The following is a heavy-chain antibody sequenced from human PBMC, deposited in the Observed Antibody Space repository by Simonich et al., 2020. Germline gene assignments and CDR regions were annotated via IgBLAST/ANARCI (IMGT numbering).Heavy chain of an antibody. J-gene: IGHJ4*02. V-gene: IGHV1-18*01. CDR2: ISAYNGNT. Sequence: QVQLVQSGAEVKKPGDSVKVSCKASGYTFTSYGISWVRQAPGQGLEWMGWISAYNGNTNYAQKLQGRVTMTTDTSTSTAYMELRSLRSDDTAVYYCARASRGTWWYYYFDYWGQGTLVTVSS. CDR3: ARASRGTWWYYYFDY. D-gene: IGHD2-15*01. CDR1: GYTFTSYG.